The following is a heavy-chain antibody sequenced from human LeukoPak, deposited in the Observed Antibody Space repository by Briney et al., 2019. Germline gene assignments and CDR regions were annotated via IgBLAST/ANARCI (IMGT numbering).Heavy chain of an antibody. CDR3: AMRYASSSSTPPNWFDP. CDR1: GGSISSYY. D-gene: IGHD6-13*01. CDR2: IHYSGST. Sequence: SETLSLTCTVSGGSISSYYWSWIRQPPGKGLEWIGYIHYSGSTNYNPSLKSRVTISVDTSKNQFSLKLSSVTAADTAVYYCAMRYASSSSTPPNWFDPWGQGTLVTVSS. V-gene: IGHV4-59*01. J-gene: IGHJ5*02.